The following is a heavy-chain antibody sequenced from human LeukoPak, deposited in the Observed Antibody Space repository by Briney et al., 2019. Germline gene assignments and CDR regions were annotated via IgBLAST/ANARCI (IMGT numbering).Heavy chain of an antibody. CDR1: GDSIGSFY. D-gene: IGHD6-13*01. J-gene: IGHJ3*02. V-gene: IGHV4-59*01. Sequence: SETLSLTCNVSGDSIGSFYGSWIRQPPGKGLEWIGYIYYSGSTNYNPSLKSRVTISVDTPKHQFSLKLSSVTAADTAVYYCARAGSGYSSRYDAFDIWGQGTMVTVSS. CDR2: IYYSGST. CDR3: ARAGSGYSSRYDAFDI.